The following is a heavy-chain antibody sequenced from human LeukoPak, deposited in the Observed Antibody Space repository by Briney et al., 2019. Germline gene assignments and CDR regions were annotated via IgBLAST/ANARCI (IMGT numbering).Heavy chain of an antibody. Sequence: SETLSLTCTVSGGSISSYYWSWIRQPPGKGLEWIGYIYYSGSTNYNPSLKSRVTISADTSTNQFSLKLNSVTAADTAVYYCARRRRIAAAGTDAFDIWGQGTMVTVSS. CDR1: GGSISSYY. CDR3: ARRRRIAAAGTDAFDI. CDR2: IYYSGST. J-gene: IGHJ3*02. D-gene: IGHD6-13*01. V-gene: IGHV4-59*08.